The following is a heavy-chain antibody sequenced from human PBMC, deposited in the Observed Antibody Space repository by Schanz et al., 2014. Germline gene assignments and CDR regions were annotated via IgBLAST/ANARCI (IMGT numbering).Heavy chain of an antibody. CDR2: IIPILGIA. Sequence: QVQLVQSGAEVKKPGASVKVSCKASGYTFTSDSMHWVRQAPGQGLEWMGRIIPILGIANYAQKFQGRVTITADRSTSTAYMELSSLRSEDTAVYYCAKVAPAATYLDSWGLGTLVTVSS. CDR1: GYTFTSDS. D-gene: IGHD2-2*01. J-gene: IGHJ4*02. CDR3: AKVAPAATYLDS. V-gene: IGHV1-69*04.